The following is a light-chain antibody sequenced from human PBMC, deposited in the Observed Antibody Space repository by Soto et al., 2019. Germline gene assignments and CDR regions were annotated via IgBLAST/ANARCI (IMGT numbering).Light chain of an antibody. V-gene: IGLV2-14*01. CDR3: SSSDTSSSYV. CDR1: SGDVGGYNQ. CDR2: EVT. Sequence: QSSLPRLASVPGSPGQSITISCTGTSGDVGGYNQVSWYQIHPGKAPKLSIYEVTSRPAGVSYRFSGSKFGNWASLPILGLQPDDEDDYYYSSSDTSSSYVFGGGTKVTVL. J-gene: IGLJ1*01.